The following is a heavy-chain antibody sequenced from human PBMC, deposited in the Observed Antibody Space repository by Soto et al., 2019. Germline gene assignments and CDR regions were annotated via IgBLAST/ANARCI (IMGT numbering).Heavy chain of an antibody. D-gene: IGHD5-18*01. CDR2: IYYSGST. CDR3: ERIGYGYDADY. J-gene: IGHJ4*02. CDR1: GCSISSRDYC. V-gene: IGHV4-31*03. Sequence: PXETRSLPCIVSGCSISSRDYCWSWIRQHPGKGLEWIGYIYYSGSTYYNPSLKSRVTISVDTSKNQFSLKLSSVTAADTAVYYCERIGYGYDADYWGQGPLVTVSS.